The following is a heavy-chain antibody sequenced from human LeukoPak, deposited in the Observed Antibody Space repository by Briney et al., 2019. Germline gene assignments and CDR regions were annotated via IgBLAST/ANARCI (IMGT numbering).Heavy chain of an antibody. Sequence: GGSLRLSCAASGFTVITNDMTWVRRAPGKGLEWVSVLYNDGNTKYADSVQGRFTISRDNSKNTLHLEMNSLSPDDTAVYYCARGVEPLAANTLAYWGQGTLVTVSS. D-gene: IGHD1-14*01. J-gene: IGHJ4*02. CDR1: GFTVITND. V-gene: IGHV3-53*01. CDR3: ARGVEPLAANTLAY. CDR2: LYNDGNT.